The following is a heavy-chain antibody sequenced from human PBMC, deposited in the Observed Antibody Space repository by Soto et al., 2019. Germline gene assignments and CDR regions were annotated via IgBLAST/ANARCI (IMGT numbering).Heavy chain of an antibody. Sequence: PSETLSLTCTGSGGSISSYYWSWIRQPPGKELEWIGYIYYSGSTNYNPSLKSRVTISVDTSKNQFSLKLSSVTAADTAVYYCAGDGDYPRLDSWGQGTLVTVSS. V-gene: IGHV4-59*01. D-gene: IGHD5-12*01. CDR2: IYYSGST. J-gene: IGHJ5*01. CDR3: AGDGDYPRLDS. CDR1: GGSISSYY.